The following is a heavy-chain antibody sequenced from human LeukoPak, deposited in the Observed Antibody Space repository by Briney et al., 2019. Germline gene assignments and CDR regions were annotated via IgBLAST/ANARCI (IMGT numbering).Heavy chain of an antibody. D-gene: IGHD3-22*01. CDR2: ISSSSSYI. J-gene: IGHJ4*02. Sequence: GGSLRLSCAASGFTFSSYSMNWVRQAPGKGLEWVSSISSSSSYIYYADSVKGRFTIPRDNAKNSLYLQMNSLRAEDTAVYYCARDDVPYYYDSSGYRHYFDYWGQGTLVTVSS. CDR3: ARDDVPYYYDSSGYRHYFDY. CDR1: GFTFSSYS. V-gene: IGHV3-21*01.